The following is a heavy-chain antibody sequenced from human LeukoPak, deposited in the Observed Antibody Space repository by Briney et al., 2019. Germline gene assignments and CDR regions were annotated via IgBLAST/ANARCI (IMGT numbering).Heavy chain of an antibody. CDR2: ISNSGST. CDR1: GGSVNSSY. V-gene: IGHV4-59*02. Sequence: PSEALSLTCTVSGGSVNSSYWSWVRQPPAKGLEWIGFISNSGSTNYSPSFTRRLTISVDTSKNQVSLRLTSVTAADTAVYCCARHARGYSFGAWFDPWGQGVLVTVSS. J-gene: IGHJ5*02. CDR3: ARHARGYSFGAWFDP. D-gene: IGHD5-12*01.